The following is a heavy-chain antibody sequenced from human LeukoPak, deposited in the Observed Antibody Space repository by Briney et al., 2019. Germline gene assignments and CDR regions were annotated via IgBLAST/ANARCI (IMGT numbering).Heavy chain of an antibody. CDR1: GGSFSGYY. J-gene: IGHJ4*02. Sequence: SETLSLICAVYGGSFSGYYWSWIRQPPGKGLEWIGEINHSGSTNYNPSLKSRVTISVDTSKNQFSLKLSSVTAADTAVYYCARVKLWFGEFPFDYWGQGTLVTVSS. CDR3: ARVKLWFGEFPFDY. V-gene: IGHV4-34*01. CDR2: INHSGST. D-gene: IGHD3-10*01.